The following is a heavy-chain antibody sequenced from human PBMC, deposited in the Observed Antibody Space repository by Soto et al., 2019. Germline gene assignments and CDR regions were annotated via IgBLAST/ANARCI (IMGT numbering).Heavy chain of an antibody. J-gene: IGHJ4*02. CDR3: ARESVLPYFDY. CDR2: ISYDGSKK. CDR1: GFTFSSYA. D-gene: IGHD6-6*01. Sequence: QVQLVESGGGVVQPGRSLRLSCAASGFTFSSYAMHWVRQAPGKGLEWVAVISYDGSKKYYADSVKGRFTISRDNSKNTVYLQMNSLRAEDTAVYYCARESVLPYFDYWGQGTLVTVSS. V-gene: IGHV3-30-3*01.